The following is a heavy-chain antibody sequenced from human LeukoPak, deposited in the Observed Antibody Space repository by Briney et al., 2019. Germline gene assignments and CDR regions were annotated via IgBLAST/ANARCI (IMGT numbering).Heavy chain of an antibody. V-gene: IGHV1-2*02. CDR2: INPNSGGT. D-gene: IGHD3-22*01. Sequence: ASVKVSCKASGYTFTGYYMHWVRQAPGQGLEWMGWINPNSGGTNYAQKFQGRVTMTRDTSIGTAYMELSRLRSDDTAVYYCASYDSGVNWFDPWGQGTLVTVSS. CDR1: GYTFTGYY. J-gene: IGHJ5*02. CDR3: ASYDSGVNWFDP.